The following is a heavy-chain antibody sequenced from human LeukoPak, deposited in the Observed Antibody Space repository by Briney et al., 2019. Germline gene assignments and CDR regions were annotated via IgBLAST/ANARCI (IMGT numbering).Heavy chain of an antibody. CDR3: ARAGHSSGWYGANFDY. CDR1: GGSFSSSSYY. V-gene: IGHV4-39*01. CDR2: IYYSGST. Sequence: SETLSLTCTVSGGSFSSSSYYWVWIRQPPGEGLEWIGSIYYSGSTYYNPSLKSRVTISVDTSKNQFSLELTSVTAADTAVYYCARAGHSSGWYGANFDYWGQGTLVTVSS. J-gene: IGHJ4*02. D-gene: IGHD6-19*01.